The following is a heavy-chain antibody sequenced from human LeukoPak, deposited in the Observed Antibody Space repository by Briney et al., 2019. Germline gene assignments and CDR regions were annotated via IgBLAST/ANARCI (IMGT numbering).Heavy chain of an antibody. CDR3: ATLLQGDGMDV. CDR1: GFTFSSYG. D-gene: IGHD4-11*01. Sequence: GGSLRLSCAASGFTFSSYGMHWVRQAPGKGLEGVAVIWYDGSNTYYADSVKGRFTISRDNSKNTLYLQMNSLRAEDTAIYYCATLLQGDGMDVWGKGTTVTVSS. CDR2: IWYDGSNT. V-gene: IGHV3-33*01. J-gene: IGHJ6*04.